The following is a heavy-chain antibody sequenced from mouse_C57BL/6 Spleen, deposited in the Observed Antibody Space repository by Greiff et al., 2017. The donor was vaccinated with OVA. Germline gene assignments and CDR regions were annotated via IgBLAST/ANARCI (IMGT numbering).Heavy chain of an antibody. V-gene: IGHV1-66*01. Sequence: VQLQQSGPELVKPGASVKISCTASGYSFTSYYIHWVKQRPGKGLEWIGWIYPGGGNTKYTEKFKGKATLTADTSASTAYMQLSSLTSEDSAVYYCARWGSAAMEYWGQGTSVTVSS. CDR3: ARWGSAAMEY. CDR2: IYPGGGNT. CDR1: GYSFTSYY. J-gene: IGHJ4*01.